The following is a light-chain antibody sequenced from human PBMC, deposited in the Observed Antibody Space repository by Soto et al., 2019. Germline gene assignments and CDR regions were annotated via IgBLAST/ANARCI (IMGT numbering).Light chain of an antibody. Sequence: EIVLTQSPGTLSLSPGERATLSCRASQSVSRNFLAWYQQRPGQAPRLLIYTASSRASGIPDRFSGYGSETDFTLTISRLEPEDFAVYYCQQYGSSPLTFGGGTKVEI. CDR3: QQYGSSPLT. V-gene: IGKV3-20*01. J-gene: IGKJ4*01. CDR2: TAS. CDR1: QSVSRNF.